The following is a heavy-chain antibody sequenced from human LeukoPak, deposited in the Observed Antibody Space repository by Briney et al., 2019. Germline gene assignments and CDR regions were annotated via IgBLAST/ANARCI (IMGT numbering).Heavy chain of an antibody. D-gene: IGHD1-1*01. CDR2: IRDDGGNK. CDR3: ARELNGAFDP. V-gene: IGHV3-30*02. Sequence: GGSLRLSCAASGFSFSSYNMNWVRQAPGKGLEWVAFIRDDGGNKYYADSVKGRFTISRDNAKNSLYLQMNSLRASDTAVYYCARELNGAFDPWGQGTLVTVSS. CDR1: GFSFSSYN. J-gene: IGHJ5*02.